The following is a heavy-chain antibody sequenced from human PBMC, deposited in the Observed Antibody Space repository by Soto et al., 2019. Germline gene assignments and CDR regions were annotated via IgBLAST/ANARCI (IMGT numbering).Heavy chain of an antibody. CDR3: ARHLVYDNSGYLDY. D-gene: IGHD3-22*01. Sequence: GESLKISCKGSGYSFTSYCIGWVRQMPGKGLEWMGIIFPGDSDTRYSPSFQGQVTISADKSISTAYLQWSSLKASDTAMYYCARHLVYDNSGYLDYWGHGTLVTVSS. J-gene: IGHJ4*01. CDR2: IFPGDSDT. CDR1: GYSFTSYC. V-gene: IGHV5-51*01.